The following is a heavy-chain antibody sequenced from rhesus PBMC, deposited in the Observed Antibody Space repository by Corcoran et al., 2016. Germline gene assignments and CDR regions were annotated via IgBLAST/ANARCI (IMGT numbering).Heavy chain of an antibody. D-gene: IGHD4-29*01. CDR3: ERDMKYGNFYGVDS. J-gene: IGHJ6*01. CDR2: INGNSGKT. V-gene: IGHV4-80*01. CDR1: GASISTYW. Sequence: QVQLQESGPGLVKPSETLSPTCAVSGASISTYWWSGIRQSPWKGLEWIGEINGNSGKTYYNPSLKSRVTISKDASKNQFSLKVNSVTAADTAVYYCERDMKYGNFYGVDSWGQGVVVTVSS.